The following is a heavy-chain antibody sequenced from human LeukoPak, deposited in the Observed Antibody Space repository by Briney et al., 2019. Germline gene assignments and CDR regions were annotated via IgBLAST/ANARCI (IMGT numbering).Heavy chain of an antibody. J-gene: IGHJ4*02. D-gene: IGHD2-15*01. V-gene: IGHV3-7*04. CDR1: VFTFSTYW. CDR2: IKHDGSDK. CDR3: ARGRYCSGDACYIDY. Sequence: PGGSLRLSCVDSVFTFSTYWMTWVRQGPGKGLEWVANIKHDGSDKYYVGSVKGRFTISRDNAKSSLYLQMNSLTAEDTAVYYCARGRYCSGDACYIDYWGQGPLVTVSS.